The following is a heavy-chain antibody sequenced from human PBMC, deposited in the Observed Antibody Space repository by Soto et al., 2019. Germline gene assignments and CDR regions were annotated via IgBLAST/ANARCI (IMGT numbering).Heavy chain of an antibody. J-gene: IGHJ4*02. Sequence: GSVKVSWNASGYTFIGYYMHWVRQAPGRGLEWMGWINPNSGDTNYAQKFQGRVTMTRDTSISTAYTELSRLRFDDTAVYYCARARTNYYNTSDYDFWGQGTLVTVAS. CDR2: INPNSGDT. V-gene: IGHV1-2*02. CDR1: GYTFIGYY. CDR3: ARARTNYYNTSDYDF. D-gene: IGHD3-22*01.